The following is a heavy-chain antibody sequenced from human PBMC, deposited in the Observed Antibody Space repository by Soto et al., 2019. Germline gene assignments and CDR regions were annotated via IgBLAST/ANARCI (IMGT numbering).Heavy chain of an antibody. CDR3: ARCSGWYQSYYYYYGMDV. CDR1: GGTFSSYA. J-gene: IGHJ6*02. V-gene: IGHV1-69*13. CDR2: IIPIFGTA. D-gene: IGHD6-19*01. Sequence: GASVKVSCKASGGTFSSYAISWVRQAPGQGLEWMGGIIPIFGTANYAQKFQGRVTITADESTSTAYMELSSLRSEDTAVYYCARCSGWYQSYYYYYGMDVWGQGTTVTVSS.